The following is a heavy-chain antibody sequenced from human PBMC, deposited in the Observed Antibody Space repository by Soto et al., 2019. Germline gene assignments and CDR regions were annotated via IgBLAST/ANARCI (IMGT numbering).Heavy chain of an antibody. CDR3: ARVHVMVVAGSTFDY. Sequence: PSETLSLSCAVSGYSLSSGSYWGWIRQPPGKGPEWIASIYHGGTTFYNPSLKSRVTLSVDTSKNPYSLNLRSVTAADTAVFYCARVHVMVVAGSTFDYWGPGILVTVPS. J-gene: IGHJ4*01. CDR2: IYHGGTT. D-gene: IGHD6-19*01. V-gene: IGHV4-38-2*01. CDR1: GYSLSSGSY.